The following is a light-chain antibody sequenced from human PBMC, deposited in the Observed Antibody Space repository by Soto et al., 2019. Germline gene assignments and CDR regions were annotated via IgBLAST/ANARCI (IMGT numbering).Light chain of an antibody. J-gene: IGLJ2*01. CDR3: SSYAGSNNLI. CDR1: SSDVGGFNY. V-gene: IGLV2-8*01. CDR2: EVS. Sequence: QSALTQPPSASGSPGQSVTFSCTGTSSDVGGFNYVSWYQQHPGKAPKLMIYEVSERPSGVPDRFSGSKSVNTASLTVSGLQAEDEADYYCSSYAGSNNLIFGGGTKLTVL.